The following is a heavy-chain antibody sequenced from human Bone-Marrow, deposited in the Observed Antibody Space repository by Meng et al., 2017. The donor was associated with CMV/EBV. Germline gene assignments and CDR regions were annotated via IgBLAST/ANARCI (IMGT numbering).Heavy chain of an antibody. CDR3: ARGLISVDP. J-gene: IGHJ5*02. CDR1: GFTFSSYW. CDR2: IKEDGSEK. V-gene: IGHV3-7*01. Sequence: GESLKISCAASGFTFSSYWMSWVRQAPGKGLEWVANIKEDGSEKYYVDSAKGRFTISRDNAKNSVYLQMNSLRAEDTAVYYCARGLISVDPWGQGTLVTVSS. D-gene: IGHD3-10*01.